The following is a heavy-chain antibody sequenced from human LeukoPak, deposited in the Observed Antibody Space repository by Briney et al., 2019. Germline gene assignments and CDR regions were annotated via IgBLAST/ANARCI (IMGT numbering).Heavy chain of an antibody. CDR3: ARRSPEGYYFDY. V-gene: IGHV4-39*01. J-gene: IGHJ4*02. Sequence: PSETLSLTCTVSGGSISSSSYYWGWIRQPPGKGLEWIGSIYYSGGTYYKPSLKSRVTISVDTSKNQFSLKLSSVTAADTAVYYCARRSPEGYYFDYWGQGTLVTVSS. CDR2: IYYSGGT. CDR1: GGSISSSSYY.